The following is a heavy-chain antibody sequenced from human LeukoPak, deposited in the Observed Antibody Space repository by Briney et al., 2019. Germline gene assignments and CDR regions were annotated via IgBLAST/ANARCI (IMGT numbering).Heavy chain of an antibody. CDR3: ASPPTRECSSISCPLSY. J-gene: IGHJ4*02. CDR2: IYPGDSDT. D-gene: IGHD2-2*01. Sequence: GESLKISCKGSGYSFTSYWIGWVRQMPGKGLEWMGIIYPGDSDTRYSPSFQGQVTISADKSISTAYLQWSSLKASDTAMYYCASPPTRECSSISCPLSYWGQGTLVTASS. CDR1: GYSFTSYW. V-gene: IGHV5-51*01.